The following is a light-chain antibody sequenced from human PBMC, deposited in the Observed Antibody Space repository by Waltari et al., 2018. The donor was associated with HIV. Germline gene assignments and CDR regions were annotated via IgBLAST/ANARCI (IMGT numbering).Light chain of an antibody. Sequence: AIQMSQSPSSFSASAGERVTITCRADANIRNYLAWYQQKPGQAPKLLIYSASTLQRGVPSRFSGSGSGTNFTLTISCLQSEDFATYYCQQYDDYPRAFGQGTRVEI. CDR3: QQYDDYPRA. J-gene: IGKJ1*01. CDR2: SAS. V-gene: IGKV1-8*01. CDR1: ANIRNY.